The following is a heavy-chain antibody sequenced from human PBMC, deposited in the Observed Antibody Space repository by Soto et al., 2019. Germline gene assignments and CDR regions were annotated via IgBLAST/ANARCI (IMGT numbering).Heavy chain of an antibody. CDR3: MMMDNFVTPTPQDV. CDR1: GYICVNYG. D-gene: IGHD3-16*02. CDR2: ISPYTGNT. V-gene: IGHV1-18*01. J-gene: IGHJ6*02. Sequence: QVQLVQSGDEVEKPGASVKVSCKASGYICVNYGIACVRQAPGQGLEWMGRISPYTGNTHSATKVQGRLTMTTDKSSSTDSMDPRSAPSDHTAAYYCMMMDNFVTPTPQDVWGQGATVSVS.